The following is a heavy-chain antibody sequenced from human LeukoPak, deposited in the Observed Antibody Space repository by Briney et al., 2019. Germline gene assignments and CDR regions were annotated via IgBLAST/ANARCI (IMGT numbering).Heavy chain of an antibody. V-gene: IGHV4-59*01. CDR1: GGSISNYY. CDR3: ARDIGYGDYAGQDY. CDR2: VYYTGST. D-gene: IGHD4-17*01. Sequence: SETLSLTCPVSGGSISNYYYWTWIRQPPGKGLEWIGYVYYTGSTNFNPSLKSRVTMSLGTSRNQFSLKLTSLTAADTAVYYCARDIGYGDYAGQDYWGQGTLVTVSS. J-gene: IGHJ4*02.